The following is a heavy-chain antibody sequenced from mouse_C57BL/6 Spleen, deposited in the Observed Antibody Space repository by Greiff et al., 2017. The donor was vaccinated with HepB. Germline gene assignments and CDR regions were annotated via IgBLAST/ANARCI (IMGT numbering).Heavy chain of an antibody. D-gene: IGHD1-2*01. J-gene: IGHJ2*01. CDR3: ARHDYGFYYFDY. V-gene: IGHV1-54*01. CDR2: INPGSGCT. Sequence: VQLVESGAELVRPGTSVKVSCKASGYAFTNYLIEWVKQRPGQGLEWIGVINPGSGCTNYNEKFKGKATLTADKSSSTAYMQISSLTYEDSAVYFCARHDYGFYYFDYWGQGTTLTVSS. CDR1: GYAFTNYL.